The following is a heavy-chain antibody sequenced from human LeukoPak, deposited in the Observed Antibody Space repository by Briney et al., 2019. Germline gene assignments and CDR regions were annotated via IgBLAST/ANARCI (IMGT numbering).Heavy chain of an antibody. D-gene: IGHD6-19*01. V-gene: IGHV4-4*07. CDR1: GGSISSYY. Sequence: SETLSLTCTVSGGSISSYYWSWIRQPAGKGLEWIGRIYTSGSTNYNPSLKSRVTISVDTSKNQFSLKLSSVTAADTAVYYCARGSALGYSSGWYGRGLSGDVRGQGTTVTVSS. J-gene: IGHJ6*02. CDR2: IYTSGST. CDR3: ARGSALGYSSGWYGRGLSGDV.